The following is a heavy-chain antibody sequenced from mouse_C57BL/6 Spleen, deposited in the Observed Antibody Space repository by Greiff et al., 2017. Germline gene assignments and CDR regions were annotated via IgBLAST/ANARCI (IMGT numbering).Heavy chain of an antibody. CDR2: IYPGSGST. D-gene: IGHD2-2*01. CDR1: GYTFTSYW. CDR3: ARRGYEGDAMDY. V-gene: IGHV1-55*01. J-gene: IGHJ4*01. Sequence: VQLQQPGAELVKPGASVKMSCKASGYTFTSYWITWVKQRPGQGLEWIGDIYPGSGSTNYNEKFKGKATLTVDTSSSTAYMQLSSLTAEDSAVYDWARRGYEGDAMDYWGQGTSVTVSS.